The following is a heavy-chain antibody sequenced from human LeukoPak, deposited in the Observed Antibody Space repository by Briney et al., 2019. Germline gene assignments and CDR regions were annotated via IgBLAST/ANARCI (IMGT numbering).Heavy chain of an antibody. D-gene: IGHD6-19*01. Sequence: PGGPLRLSCEASGFTFRTYRMNWVRQAPGKGLEWVSYISSSGSTIYADSVKGRFTVSRDNAKNSLYLQMNSLRAEDTAIYYCAVLAVAGDYGMDVWGQGTTVTVSS. J-gene: IGHJ6*02. V-gene: IGHV3-48*04. CDR1: GFTFRTYR. CDR2: ISSSGSTI. CDR3: AVLAVAGDYGMDV.